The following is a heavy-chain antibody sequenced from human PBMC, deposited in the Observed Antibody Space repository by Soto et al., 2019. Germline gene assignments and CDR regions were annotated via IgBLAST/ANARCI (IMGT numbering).Heavy chain of an antibody. V-gene: IGHV4-31*03. D-gene: IGHD2-2*01. CDR1: GGSISSGGYY. Sequence: QVQLQESGPGLVKPSQTLSLTCTVSGGSISSGGYYWSWIRQHPGKGLEWIGYIYYSGSTYYNPSRKSRVTISVDTSKNQFSLKLSSVTAADTAVYYCARDRWRGTSAYYGMDVWGQGTTVTVSS. J-gene: IGHJ6*02. CDR2: IYYSGST. CDR3: ARDRWRGTSAYYGMDV.